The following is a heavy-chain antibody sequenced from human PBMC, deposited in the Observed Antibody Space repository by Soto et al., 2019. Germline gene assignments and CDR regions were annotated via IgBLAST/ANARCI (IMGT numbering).Heavy chain of an antibody. CDR2: ISPYNGDT. V-gene: IGHV1-18*04. CDR3: ARTPRAQMIVLEAATRFDY. Sequence: QVQLVQSGAEVKRPGASLKVSCKASGDTFTTYGFNWVRQAPGQGLEWMGWISPYNGDTNYAQNFQGRVTLTTDTSTSTAYMELRSLTSDDTAVYYCARTPRAQMIVLEAATRFDYWGQGTLVTVSS. CDR1: GDTFTTYG. J-gene: IGHJ4*02. D-gene: IGHD2-15*01.